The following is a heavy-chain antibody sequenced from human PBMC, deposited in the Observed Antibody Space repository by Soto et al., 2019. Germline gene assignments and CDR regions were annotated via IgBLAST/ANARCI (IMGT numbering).Heavy chain of an antibody. CDR1: GFTVSSNY. Sequence: VGSLRLSCAASGFTVSSNYMSWVRQAPGKGLEWVSVIYSGGSTYYADSVKGRFTISRDNSKNTLYLQMNSLRSEDTAVYYCARDGRSSYSSGWYYFDYWGQGTLVTVSS. D-gene: IGHD6-19*01. CDR3: ARDGRSSYSSGWYYFDY. J-gene: IGHJ4*02. CDR2: IYSGGST. V-gene: IGHV3-53*05.